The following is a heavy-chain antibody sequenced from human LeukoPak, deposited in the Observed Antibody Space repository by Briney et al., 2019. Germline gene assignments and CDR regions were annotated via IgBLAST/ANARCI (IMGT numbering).Heavy chain of an antibody. Sequence: GGSLRLSCAASGFTFSDYYMSWIRQAPGKGLEWDSYISSSGGTIYYADSVKGRFTISRDNAKNSLYLQMNSLRAEDTAVYYCASISSWPEVDYWGQGTLVTVSS. V-gene: IGHV3-11*01. CDR3: ASISSWPEVDY. D-gene: IGHD6-13*01. CDR1: GFTFSDYY. J-gene: IGHJ4*02. CDR2: ISSSGGTI.